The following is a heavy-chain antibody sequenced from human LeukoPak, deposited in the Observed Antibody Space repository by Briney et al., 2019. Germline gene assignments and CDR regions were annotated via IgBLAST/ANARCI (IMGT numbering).Heavy chain of an antibody. J-gene: IGHJ3*02. D-gene: IGHD3-10*01. CDR2: MRQDGSDK. CDR1: GFTFSNHI. Sequence: GGSLRLSCAASGFTFSNHIISWVRQAPGKGLEWVANMRQDGSDKYYGDFVKGRFTISRDNAKNSLYLQMNSLRAEDTAVYYCAREGNASDIWGQGTMVNVSS. V-gene: IGHV3-7*01. CDR3: AREGNASDI.